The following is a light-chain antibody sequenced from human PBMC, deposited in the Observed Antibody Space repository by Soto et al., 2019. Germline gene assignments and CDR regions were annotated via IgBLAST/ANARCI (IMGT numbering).Light chain of an antibody. Sequence: EIVLTQSPGTLSLSPGERATLSCRASQSVSSNYLAWYQRKPGQAPRLLIYGASSRATGIPNRFSGSGSGTDCTLTITRLEPEEFAVYYCQQYGSSPPTFGQGTKVEIK. J-gene: IGKJ1*01. CDR1: QSVSSNY. V-gene: IGKV3-20*01. CDR3: QQYGSSPPT. CDR2: GAS.